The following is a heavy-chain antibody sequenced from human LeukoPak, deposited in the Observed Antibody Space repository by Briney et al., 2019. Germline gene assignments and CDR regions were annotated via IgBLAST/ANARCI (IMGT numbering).Heavy chain of an antibody. CDR3: ARPDRE. V-gene: IGHV4-31*03. CDR2: IYYSGST. Sequence: PSETLSLTCTVSGGSISSGGYYWSWIRQHPGKGLEWIGYIYYSGSTYYNPSLKSRITIDIDMAKNQFSLKMNSVTAADTTVYFCARPDREWGQGTLVTVSS. J-gene: IGHJ4*02. CDR1: GGSISSGGYY. D-gene: IGHD5-24*01.